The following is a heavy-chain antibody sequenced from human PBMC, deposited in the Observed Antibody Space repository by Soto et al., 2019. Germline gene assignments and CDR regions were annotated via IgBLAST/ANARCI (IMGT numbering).Heavy chain of an antibody. Sequence: EVQLVESGGVVVQPGGSLRLSCAASGFIFDDYSMYWVRQAPGKGLEWLSLLSWDGRHTYYADSVKGRFIISRDNSRNSLYLQMTSLTTADTALYYCAKARRSIFGGMDVWGQGTTVTVSS. J-gene: IGHJ6*02. CDR2: LSWDGRHT. D-gene: IGHD3-3*01. V-gene: IGHV3-43*01. CDR3: AKARRSIFGGMDV. CDR1: GFIFDDYS.